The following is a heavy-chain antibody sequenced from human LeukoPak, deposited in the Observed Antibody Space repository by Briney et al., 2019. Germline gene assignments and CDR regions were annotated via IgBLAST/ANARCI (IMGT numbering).Heavy chain of an antibody. CDR2: INPNSGGT. J-gene: IGHJ6*02. CDR1: GYTFTGYY. V-gene: IGHV1-2*02. D-gene: IGHD6-6*01. Sequence: ASVKVSCKASGYTFTGYYMHWVRQAPGQGLGWMGWINPNSGGTNYAQKFQGRVTMTRDTSISTAYMELSRLRSDDTAVYYCARAIIAARPDYYYGMDVWGQGTTVTVSS. CDR3: ARAIIAARPDYYYGMDV.